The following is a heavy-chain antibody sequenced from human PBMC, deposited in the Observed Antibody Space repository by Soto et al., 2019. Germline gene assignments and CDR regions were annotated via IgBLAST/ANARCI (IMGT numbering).Heavy chain of an antibody. J-gene: IGHJ2*01. CDR3: PREGDNRDSSADSAFLLNRSSDL. V-gene: IGHV3-30-3*01. Sequence: GKGLEWVAVISYDGSNKYYADSVKGRFTISRDNSKNTLYLQMNSLRAEDTAVYFCPREGDNRDSSADSAFLLNRSSDL. CDR2: ISYDGSNK. D-gene: IGHD6-25*01.